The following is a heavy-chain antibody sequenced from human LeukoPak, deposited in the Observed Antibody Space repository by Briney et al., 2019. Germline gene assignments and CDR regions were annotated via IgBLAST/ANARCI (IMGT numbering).Heavy chain of an antibody. CDR1: GYSLTTHW. CDR2: IYPGDSDT. V-gene: IGHV5-51*01. Sequence: GESLKISCRGSGYSLTTHWIGWVRQMPGKGLEWMGIIYPGDSDTRYSPSFQGQVTISVDKSISTAYLQWSSLKASDTAMYYCARESINWNFEAFDLWGQGAMVTVSS. J-gene: IGHJ3*01. D-gene: IGHD1-7*01. CDR3: ARESINWNFEAFDL.